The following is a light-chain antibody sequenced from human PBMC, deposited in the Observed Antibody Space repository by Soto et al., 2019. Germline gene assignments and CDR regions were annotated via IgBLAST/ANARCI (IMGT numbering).Light chain of an antibody. CDR3: MQGTHWPYT. CDR2: KVS. V-gene: IGKV2-30*01. Sequence: DVVMTQSPLSLPVTLGQPASISCRSSLRPLYSDGNPYLNWFQLRPGQSPRRLIFKVSNRDSGVPDRFSGTVSGTDVSQNISRVEAEDVAVYVCMQGTHWPYTFGQGTKLEI. CDR1: LRPLYSDGNPY. J-gene: IGKJ2*01.